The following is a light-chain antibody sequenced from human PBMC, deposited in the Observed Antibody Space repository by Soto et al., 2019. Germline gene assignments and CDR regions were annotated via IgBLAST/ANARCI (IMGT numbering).Light chain of an antibody. J-gene: IGLJ2*01. CDR3: SSYTSSSTLV. CDR1: SSDVGGYNY. Sequence: QSALTQPASVSGSPGQSITISCTGTSSDVGGYNYVSWYQQHPGKAPKLMIYDVSNRPSGVSNRFSCSKSGNTASLTISGLQAEDDAYYYCSSYTSSSTLVFGGGTKLTVL. V-gene: IGLV2-14*01. CDR2: DVS.